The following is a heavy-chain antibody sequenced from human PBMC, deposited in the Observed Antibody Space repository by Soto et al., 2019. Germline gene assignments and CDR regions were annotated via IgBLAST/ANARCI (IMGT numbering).Heavy chain of an antibody. J-gene: IGHJ4*02. Sequence: ASVKVSCKASGYTFTSYGISWVRQAPGQGLECMGWISAYNGNTNYAQKLQGRVTMTTXTXXSXXXMXLXXLRXDXTAVHYCARGVSIAARPPDYWGQVTLVTVSS. CDR3: ARGVSIAARPPDY. D-gene: IGHD6-6*01. CDR1: GYTFTSYG. V-gene: IGHV1-18*01. CDR2: ISAYNGNT.